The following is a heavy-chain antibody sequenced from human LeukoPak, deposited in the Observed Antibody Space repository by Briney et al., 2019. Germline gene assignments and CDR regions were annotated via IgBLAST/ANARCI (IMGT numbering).Heavy chain of an antibody. CDR3: TRGVIPWSVTMCWFDP. J-gene: IGHJ5*02. CDR1: GFTFSSYA. D-gene: IGHD3-10*02. CDR2: ISYDGSNK. Sequence: GGSLRLSCAASGFTFSSYAMHWVRQAPGKGLEWVAVISYDGSNKYYADSVKGRFTISRDNSKNTLYLQMNSLRAEDTAVYYCTRGVIPWSVTMCWFDPWGQGTLVTVSS. V-gene: IGHV3-30*04.